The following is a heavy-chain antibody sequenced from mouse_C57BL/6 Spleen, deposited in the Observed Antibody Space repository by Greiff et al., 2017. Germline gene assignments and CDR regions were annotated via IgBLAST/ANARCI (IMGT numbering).Heavy chain of an antibody. D-gene: IGHD2-1*01. CDR1: GYTFTSYW. CDR3: ARRYYGNYGYFDV. CDR2: IDPSDSET. V-gene: IGHV1-52*01. Sequence: QVQLQQPGAELVRPGSSVKLSCKASGYTFTSYWMHWVKQRPIQGLEWIGNIDPSDSETHYNQKFKDKATLTVDKSSSTAYMQLSSLTSEDSAVXYCARRYYGNYGYFDVWGTGTTVTVSS. J-gene: IGHJ1*03.